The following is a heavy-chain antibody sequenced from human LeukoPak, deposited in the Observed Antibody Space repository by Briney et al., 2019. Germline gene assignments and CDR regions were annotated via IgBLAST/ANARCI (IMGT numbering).Heavy chain of an antibody. CDR1: GFAFSNAW. CDR3: AKAPSRIVVVPATYNWFDP. CDR2: ISYNGRDK. V-gene: IGHV3-30*18. J-gene: IGHJ5*02. D-gene: IGHD2-2*01. Sequence: GGSLKLSCAASGFAFSNAWMNWVRQAPGKGLEGVAVISYNGRDKHFADSVKGRFTISRDNSKNTLYLQMNSLRAEDTALYYCAKAPSRIVVVPATYNWFDPWGQGTLVTVSS.